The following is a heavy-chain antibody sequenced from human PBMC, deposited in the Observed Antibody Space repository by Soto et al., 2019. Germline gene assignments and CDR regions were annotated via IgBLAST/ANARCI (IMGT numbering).Heavy chain of an antibody. CDR2: IYYSGST. V-gene: IGHV4-59*01. J-gene: IGHJ3*02. CDR1: GGSISSYY. D-gene: IGHD3-3*01. CDR3: ARARGYRQKGAFDI. Sequence: SETLSLTCTASGGSISSYYWSWIRQPPGKGLEWIGYIYYSGSTNYNPSLKSRVTISVDTSKNQFSLKLSSVTAADTAVYYCARARGYRQKGAFDIWGQGTMVTVSS.